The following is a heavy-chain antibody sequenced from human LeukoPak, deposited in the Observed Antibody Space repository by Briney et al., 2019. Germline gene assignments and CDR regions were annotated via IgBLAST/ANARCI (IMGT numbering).Heavy chain of an antibody. CDR3: ARLLKFDSSGYYKPNWFDP. J-gene: IGHJ5*02. Sequence: SETLSLTCTVSGGSISSSSYYWGWIRQPPGKGLEGIGSFYYSGSTYYNPSLKSRVTISVDTSKNQFSLKLSSVTAADTAVYYCARLLKFDSSGYYKPNWFDPWGQGTLVTVSS. D-gene: IGHD3-22*01. V-gene: IGHV4-39*01. CDR1: GGSISSSSYY. CDR2: FYYSGST.